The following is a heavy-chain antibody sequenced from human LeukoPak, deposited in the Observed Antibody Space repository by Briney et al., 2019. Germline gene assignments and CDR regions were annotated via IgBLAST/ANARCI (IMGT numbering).Heavy chain of an antibody. CDR1: GFTVSSNY. CDR3: ATSPRDFVCYYFDS. CDR2: IYSGGST. Sequence: PGGSLRLSCAASGFTVSSNYMSWVRQAPGKGLEWVSVIYSGGSTYYADSVKGRFTISRDNSKNTLYLQMNSLRAEDTAVYYCATSPRDFVCYYFDSGAQGPRVTVPS. V-gene: IGHV3-66*01. D-gene: IGHD2-15*01. J-gene: IGHJ4*02.